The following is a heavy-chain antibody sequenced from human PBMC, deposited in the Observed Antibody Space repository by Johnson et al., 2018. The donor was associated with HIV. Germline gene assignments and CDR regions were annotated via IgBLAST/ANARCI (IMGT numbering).Heavy chain of an antibody. CDR2: IRYDGSNK. J-gene: IGHJ3*02. CDR3: ARGSIAAAGWGAFDI. D-gene: IGHD6-13*01. Sequence: VQLVESGGGVVQPGGSLRLSCAASGFTFSSYGMHWVRQAPGKGLEWVAFIRYDGSNKYYADSVKGRFTISRDNSKNTLYLQMNSLRAGDTAVYYCARGSIAAAGWGAFDIWGQGTVVTVSS. V-gene: IGHV3-30*02. CDR1: GFTFSSYG.